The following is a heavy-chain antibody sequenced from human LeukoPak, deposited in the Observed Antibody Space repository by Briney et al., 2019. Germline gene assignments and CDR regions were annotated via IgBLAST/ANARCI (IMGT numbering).Heavy chain of an antibody. J-gene: IGHJ6*03. V-gene: IGHV3-30*02. D-gene: IGHD2-15*01. Sequence: GGSLRLSCVASGFTFNMYGMHWVRQAPGKGLEWVGIIRYDGNNKNNAVSVKGRFTISRDNSKNTVYLQMNSLRPEDTAVYYCAKTFCSGGTCYPYNYYYMDVWGKGTAVTVSS. CDR2: IRYDGNNK. CDR3: AKTFCSGGTCYPYNYYYMDV. CDR1: GFTFNMYG.